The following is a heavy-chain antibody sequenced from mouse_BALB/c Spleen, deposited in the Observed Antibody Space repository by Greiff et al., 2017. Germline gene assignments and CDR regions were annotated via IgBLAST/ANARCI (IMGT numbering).Heavy chain of an antibody. CDR3: ARDAPSYGYESAMDY. Sequence: QVQLQQSGPGLVAPSQSLSITCTVSGFSLTGYGVNWVRQPPGKGLEWLGMIWGDGSTDYNSALKSRLSISKDNSKSQVFLKMNSLQTDDTARYYCARDAPSYGYESAMDYWGQGTSVTVSS. J-gene: IGHJ4*01. D-gene: IGHD1-2*01. V-gene: IGHV2-6-7*01. CDR2: IWGDGST. CDR1: GFSLTGYG.